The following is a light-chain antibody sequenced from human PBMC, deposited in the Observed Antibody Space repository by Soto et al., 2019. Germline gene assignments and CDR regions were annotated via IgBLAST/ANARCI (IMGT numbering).Light chain of an antibody. CDR3: SSYAGSDNLV. Sequence: QSALTQPRSVSGSPGQSVTISCTGTSSDVGNYNFVSWFQQHPGKAPKLLIYEVTKRPSGVPDRFSGSKSGNTASLTVSGLQAADEADYYCSSYAGSDNLVFGGGTKLTVL. CDR1: SSDVGNYNF. V-gene: IGLV2-11*01. J-gene: IGLJ2*01. CDR2: EVT.